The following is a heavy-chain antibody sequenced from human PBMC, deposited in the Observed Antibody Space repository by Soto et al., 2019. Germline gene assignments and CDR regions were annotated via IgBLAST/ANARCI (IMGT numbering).Heavy chain of an antibody. D-gene: IGHD3-16*01. CDR1: GFTFSSYA. CDR3: SKITAQSPHNSYYEIDY. Sequence: PGGSLRLSCAASGFTFSSYAMSWVRQAPGKGLEWVSAISGSGGSTYYADSVKGRFTISRDNSKNTLYLQINSLRAEDTAVYYCSKITAQSPHNSYYEIDYWGKGTTVTVSS. CDR2: ISGSGGST. V-gene: IGHV3-23*01. J-gene: IGHJ4*01.